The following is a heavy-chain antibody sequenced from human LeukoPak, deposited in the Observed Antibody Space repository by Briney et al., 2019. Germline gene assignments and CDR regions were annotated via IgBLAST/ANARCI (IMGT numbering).Heavy chain of an antibody. V-gene: IGHV3-48*02. CDR3: ARDHDWAFDL. J-gene: IGHJ4*02. D-gene: IGHD3-9*01. Sequence: GGSLRLSCEASGFPFGSYVMNWVRQAPGKGLEWIAYINHNAEMIFYPDFVKGRFTISRDNAKSSLYLQMNALRYEDTAIYYCARDHDWAFDLWGQGTLVTVSS. CDR2: INHNAEMI. CDR1: GFPFGSYV.